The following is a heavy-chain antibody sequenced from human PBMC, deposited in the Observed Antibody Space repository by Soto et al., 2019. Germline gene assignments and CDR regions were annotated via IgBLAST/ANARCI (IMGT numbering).Heavy chain of an antibody. J-gene: IGHJ5*02. CDR1: GFSLSTSGVG. D-gene: IGHD6-13*01. V-gene: IGHV2-5*02. CDR3: AHRPGAAAGCNWFDP. Sequence: QITLKESGPTLVKPTQTLTLTCTFTGFSLSTSGVGVGWIRQPPGKTLEWLALIYWDDDKRYSPSLKSRLTITMDTSRNQVVLTRTNMDPVDTATHYCAHRPGAAAGCNWFDPWGQGSLVAVSS. CDR2: IYWDDDK.